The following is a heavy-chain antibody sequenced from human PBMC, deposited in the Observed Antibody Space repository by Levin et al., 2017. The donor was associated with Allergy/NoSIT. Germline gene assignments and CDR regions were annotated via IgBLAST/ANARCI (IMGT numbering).Heavy chain of an antibody. J-gene: IGHJ6*03. CDR2: INHSGST. V-gene: IGHV4-34*01. CDR1: GGSFSGYY. D-gene: IGHD2-15*01. Sequence: SSETLSLTCAVYGGSFSGYYWSWIRQPPGKGLEWIGEINHSGSTNYNPSLKSRVTISVDTSKNQFSLKLSSVTAADTAVYYCARVLVVVVAASRYYYMDVWGKGTTVTVSS. CDR3: ARVLVVVVAASRYYYMDV.